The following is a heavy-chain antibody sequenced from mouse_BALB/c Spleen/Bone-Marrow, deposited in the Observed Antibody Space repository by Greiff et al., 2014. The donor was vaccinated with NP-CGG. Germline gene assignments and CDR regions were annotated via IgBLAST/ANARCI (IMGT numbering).Heavy chain of an antibody. CDR3: ARFAY. CDR2: IDPANDNT. CDR1: GFNIKDTY. J-gene: IGHJ3*01. V-gene: IGHV14-3*02. Sequence: VKLQQSGAELVKPGASVKLSCTASGFNIKDTYMHWVKQRPEQGLEWIGRIDPANDNTIYDPKFQGEATITADTSSNTAYLQLSRLTSEDAAVYYSARFAYWGQGALVTVHA.